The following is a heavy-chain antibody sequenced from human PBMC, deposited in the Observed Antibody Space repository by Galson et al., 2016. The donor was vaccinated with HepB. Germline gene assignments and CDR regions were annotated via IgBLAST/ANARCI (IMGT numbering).Heavy chain of an antibody. Sequence: SLRLSCAASEFPFSTYGMHWVRQAPGTGLEWVAVIWYDGSNQYYADSVKGRFTISRDISKNTLYLQMNSLRAEDTAVYYCARDRYGDYLDYWGQGTLVTVSS. CDR1: EFPFSTYG. J-gene: IGHJ4*02. V-gene: IGHV3-33*01. D-gene: IGHD4-17*01. CDR3: ARDRYGDYLDY. CDR2: IWYDGSNQ.